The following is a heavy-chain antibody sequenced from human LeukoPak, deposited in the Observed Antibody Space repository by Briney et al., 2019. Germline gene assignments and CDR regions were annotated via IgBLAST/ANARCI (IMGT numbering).Heavy chain of an antibody. CDR2: IWSDGTNK. CDR3: ARDAQRGFDYSNSLQY. J-gene: IGHJ4*02. Sequence: GRSLRLSCAASGFTFSHYGMHWVRQAPGKGLEWVAVIWSDGTNKYYADSVKGRFSISRDDSQKRVFPQMNSLRAEDTAVYYCARDAQRGFDYSNSLQYWGQGALVTVSS. V-gene: IGHV3-33*01. D-gene: IGHD4-11*01. CDR1: GFTFSHYG.